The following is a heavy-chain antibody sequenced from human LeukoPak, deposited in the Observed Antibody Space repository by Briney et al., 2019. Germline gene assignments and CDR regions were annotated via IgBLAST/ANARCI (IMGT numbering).Heavy chain of an antibody. V-gene: IGHV3-23*01. Sequence: GGSLRLSCAASRFTFNSYAMNWVRQAPGEGLEWVSFISGSGDSTYYADSVKGRFTISRDNSENTLYLQMNSLRAEDTALYYCAKDGGPGMGAFHIRGQGTMVTVSS. J-gene: IGHJ3*02. CDR3: AKDGGPGMGAFHI. CDR2: ISGSGDST. CDR1: RFTFNSYA. D-gene: IGHD3-16*01.